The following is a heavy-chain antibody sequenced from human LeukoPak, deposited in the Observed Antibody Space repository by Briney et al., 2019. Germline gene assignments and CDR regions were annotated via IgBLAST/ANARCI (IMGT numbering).Heavy chain of an antibody. CDR2: IYHSGST. J-gene: IGHJ5*02. CDR3: ARLSGYDYVDP. V-gene: IGHV4-38-2*01. Sequence: PSETLSLTCAVSGYSISSGYYWGWIRQPPGKGLEWIGSIYHSGSTYYNPSLKSRVTISVDTSKNQFSLKLSSATAADTAVYYCARLSGYDYVDPWGQGTLVTVSS. CDR1: GYSISSGYY. D-gene: IGHD5-12*01.